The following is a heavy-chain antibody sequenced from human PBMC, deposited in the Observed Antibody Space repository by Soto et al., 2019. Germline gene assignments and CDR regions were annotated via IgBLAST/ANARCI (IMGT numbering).Heavy chain of an antibody. CDR1: GYTFTSYG. Sequence: ASVKVSCKASGYTFTSYGISWVRQAPGQGLEWMGWISAYNGNTNYAQKLQGRVTMTTDTSTSTAYMELRSLRSDDTAVYYCARVFAGCSGGSCYYYFDYWGQGTLVTVSS. V-gene: IGHV1-18*01. CDR2: ISAYNGNT. J-gene: IGHJ4*02. CDR3: ARVFAGCSGGSCYYYFDY. D-gene: IGHD2-15*01.